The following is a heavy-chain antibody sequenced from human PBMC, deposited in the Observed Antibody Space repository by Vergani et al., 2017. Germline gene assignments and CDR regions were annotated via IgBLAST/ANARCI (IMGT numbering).Heavy chain of an antibody. CDR3: AKDRTATDFWDY. V-gene: IGHV3-23*01. J-gene: IGHJ4*02. Sequence: EVQLLESGGGLVQPGGSLRLSCAASGFTFSSYAMSWVRQAPGKGLEWVSAMSGSGGSTYYSDSVKGRFTISRDNSKNTLYLQMNSLRTEDTAVYYCAKDRTATDFWDYWGQGTLVTVSS. D-gene: IGHD3/OR15-3a*01. CDR1: GFTFSSYA. CDR2: MSGSGGST.